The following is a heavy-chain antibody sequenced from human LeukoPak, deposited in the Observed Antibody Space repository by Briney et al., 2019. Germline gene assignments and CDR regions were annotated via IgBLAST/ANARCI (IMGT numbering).Heavy chain of an antibody. CDR3: ARDLGRGYYYDSSVSAFDI. Sequence: ASVKVSCKASGYTFTGYYMHWVRQAPGQGLEWMGWINPNSGGTNYAHKFQGSVTMTRDTYISTAYMELSRLRSDDTAAYYCARDLGRGYYYDSSVSAFDIWGQGTMVTVSS. V-gene: IGHV1-2*07. CDR2: INPNSGGT. J-gene: IGHJ3*02. CDR1: GYTFTGYY. D-gene: IGHD3-22*01.